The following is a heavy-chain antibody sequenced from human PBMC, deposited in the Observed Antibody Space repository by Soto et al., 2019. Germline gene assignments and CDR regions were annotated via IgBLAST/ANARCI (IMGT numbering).Heavy chain of an antibody. CDR1: GYAFTGYY. CDR2: INPNSGGT. V-gene: IGHV1-2*04. D-gene: IGHD4-17*01. Sequence: ASVKVSCKASGYAFTGYYMHWVRQAPGQGLEWMGWINPNSGGTNYAQKFQGWVTMTRDTSISTAYMELSRLRSDDTAVYHCASTVTPHDAFDIWGQGTMVTVSS. CDR3: ASTVTPHDAFDI. J-gene: IGHJ3*02.